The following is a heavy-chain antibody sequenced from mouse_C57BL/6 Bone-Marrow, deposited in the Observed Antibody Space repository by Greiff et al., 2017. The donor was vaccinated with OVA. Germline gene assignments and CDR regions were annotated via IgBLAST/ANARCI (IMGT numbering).Heavy chain of an antibody. Sequence: VKVVESDAELVKPGASVKISCKVSGYTFTDHTIHWMKQRPEQGLEWIGYIYPRDGSTKYNEKFKGKATLTADKSSSTAYMQLNSLTSEDSAVYFCARERGYDWYFDVWGTGTTVTVSS. J-gene: IGHJ1*03. CDR2: IYPRDGST. CDR1: GYTFTDHT. CDR3: ARERGYDWYFDV. V-gene: IGHV1-78*01.